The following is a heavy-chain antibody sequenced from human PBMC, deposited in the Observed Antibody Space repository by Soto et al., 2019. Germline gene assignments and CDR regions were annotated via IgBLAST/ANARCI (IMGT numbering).Heavy chain of an antibody. Sequence: PGGSLRLSCAASGFTFSCYAMSWIRQPPGKGLEWIGEINHSGSTNYNPSLKSRVTISVDTSKNQFSLKLSSVTAADTAVYYCARGRYYDSCGYSPFDYWGQGTLVTVSS. CDR1: GFTFSCYA. D-gene: IGHD3-22*01. CDR3: ARGRYYDSCGYSPFDY. V-gene: IGHV4-34*01. CDR2: INHSGST. J-gene: IGHJ4*02.